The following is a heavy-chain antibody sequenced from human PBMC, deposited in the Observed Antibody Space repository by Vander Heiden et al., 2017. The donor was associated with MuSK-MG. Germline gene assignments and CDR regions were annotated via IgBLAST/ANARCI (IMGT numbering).Heavy chain of an antibody. Sequence: EVQLVESGGGLVQPGGSLRLSCAASPFSFSSYDMNWVRQATSKGLEWVSDVVSSVSFIYYADAGKGRFTISRDNAKNSLYLQMNSLRAEDTAVYYCARDQRGKYFGLNYYFYMDVCGKVTTVTVSS. CDR3: ARDQRGKYFGLNYYFYMDV. CDR1: PFSFSSYD. D-gene: IGHD3-16*01. CDR2: VVSSVSFI. V-gene: IGHV3-48*03. J-gene: IGHJ6*03.